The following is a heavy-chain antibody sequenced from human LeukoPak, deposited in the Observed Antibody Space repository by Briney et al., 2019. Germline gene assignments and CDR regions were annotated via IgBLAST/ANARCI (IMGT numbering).Heavy chain of an antibody. Sequence: GGSLRLSCAASGFTFSSYAMSWARQAPGKGLEWVSAISGSGGSTYYADSVKGRFTISRDNSKNTLYLQMNSLRAEDTAVYYCAKDRGEGSYNDYWGQGTLVTVSS. CDR2: ISGSGGST. V-gene: IGHV3-23*01. CDR3: AKDRGEGSYNDY. D-gene: IGHD1-26*01. CDR1: GFTFSSYA. J-gene: IGHJ4*02.